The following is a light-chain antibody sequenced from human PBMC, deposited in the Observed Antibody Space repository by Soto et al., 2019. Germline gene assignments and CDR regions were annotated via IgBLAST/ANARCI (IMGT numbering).Light chain of an antibody. V-gene: IGKV1-39*01. CDR1: QSISSY. CDR3: QQSYSTPLALT. Sequence: IQMTQSPSSLSASVGDRVTITCRASQSISSYLNWYQQKPGKAPKLLIYAASSLQSGVPSRFSGSGSGTDFTLTISSLQPEDFATYYCQQSYSTPLALTFGGGTKVDIK. CDR2: AAS. J-gene: IGKJ4*01.